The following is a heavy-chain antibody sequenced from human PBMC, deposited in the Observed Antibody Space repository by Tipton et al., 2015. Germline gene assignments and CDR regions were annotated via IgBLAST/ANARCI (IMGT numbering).Heavy chain of an antibody. Sequence: QSGPEVKKPGSSVKVSCKASGGTFSSYAVSWVRQAPGQGLEWMGGIIPIFGTANYAQKFQGRVTITADKSTSTAYMELSSLRSEDTAVFYCASNLRSGFDPWGQGTLVIVSS. CDR2: IIPIFGTA. CDR3: ASNLRSGFDP. V-gene: IGHV1-69*06. CDR1: GGTFSSYA. D-gene: IGHD1-1*01. J-gene: IGHJ5*02.